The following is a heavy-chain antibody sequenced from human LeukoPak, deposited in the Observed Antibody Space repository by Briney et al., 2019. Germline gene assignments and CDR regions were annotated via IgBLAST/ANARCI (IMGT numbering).Heavy chain of an antibody. CDR3: ARDLSWVTTPPSHWFDP. CDR2: ISSSSSYI. Sequence: GGSLRLSCAASGFTCSSYSMNWVRQAPGKGLEWVSSISSSSSYIYYADSVKGRFTISRDNAKNSLYLQMNSLRAEDTAVYYCARDLSWVTTPPSHWFDPWGQGTLVTVSS. J-gene: IGHJ5*02. D-gene: IGHD4-11*01. CDR1: GFTCSSYS. V-gene: IGHV3-21*01.